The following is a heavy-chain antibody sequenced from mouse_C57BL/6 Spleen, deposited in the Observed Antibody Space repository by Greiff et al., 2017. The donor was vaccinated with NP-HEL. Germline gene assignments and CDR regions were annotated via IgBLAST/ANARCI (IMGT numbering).Heavy chain of an antibody. CDR2: IHPNSGST. J-gene: IGHJ4*01. CDR1: GYTFTSYW. Sequence: QVQLKQPGAELVKPGASVKLSCKASGYTFTSYWMHWVKQRPGQGLEWIGMIHPNSGSTNYNEKFKSKATLTVDKSSSTAYMQLSSLTSEDSAVYYCARRTFYAMDYWGQGTSVTVSS. CDR3: ARRTFYAMDY. V-gene: IGHV1-64*01.